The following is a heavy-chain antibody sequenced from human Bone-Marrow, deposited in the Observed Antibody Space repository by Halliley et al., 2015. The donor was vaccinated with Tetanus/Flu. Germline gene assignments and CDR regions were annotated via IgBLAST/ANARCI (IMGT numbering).Heavy chain of an antibody. J-gene: IGHJ4*02. Sequence: PSLTCAVSGGSISTYGFHCSWIRQPPGKGLEWIGYISYSGNTYYNPSLRGRGAMSLDTSENRVSLTVNSVTAADTAVYFCAKGRGDAVSPFEYWGQGALVTVSS. CDR1: GGSISTYGFH. CDR2: ISYSGNT. V-gene: IGHV4-30-4*01. CDR3: AKGRGDAVSPFEY. D-gene: IGHD3-10*01.